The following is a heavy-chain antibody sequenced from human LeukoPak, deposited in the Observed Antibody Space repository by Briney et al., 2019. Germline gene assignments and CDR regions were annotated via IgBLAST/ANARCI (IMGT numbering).Heavy chain of an antibody. D-gene: IGHD3-10*01. V-gene: IGHV3-23*01. CDR3: ARGSGDIRGPFPYYFYP. Sequence: GGSLTLPCAASGLTFSSYTMMWVRQAPGMGGEWVSAIGRSWDNTFYADSVNSRFTTSRDISKNSPYLQMSSLRAEDTAVYYCARGSGDIRGPFPYYFYPCGRGALGSVSS. CDR2: IGRSWDNT. J-gene: IGHJ2*01. CDR1: GLTFSSYT.